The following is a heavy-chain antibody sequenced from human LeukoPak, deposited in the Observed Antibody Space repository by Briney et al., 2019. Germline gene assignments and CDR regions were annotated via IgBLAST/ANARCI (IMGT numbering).Heavy chain of an antibody. J-gene: IGHJ4*02. Sequence: ASVKVSCKASGGTFSSYAISWVRQAPGQGLEWMGGIIPIFGTANYAQKFQGRATITTDESTSTAYMELSSLRSEDTAVYYCARGDYYDSSGYYFGNRGQGTLVTVSS. CDR1: GGTFSSYA. CDR3: ARGDYYDSSGYYFGN. V-gene: IGHV1-69*05. CDR2: IIPIFGTA. D-gene: IGHD3-22*01.